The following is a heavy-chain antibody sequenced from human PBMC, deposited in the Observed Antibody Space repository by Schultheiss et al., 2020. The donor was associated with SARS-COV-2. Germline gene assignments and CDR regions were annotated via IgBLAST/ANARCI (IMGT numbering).Heavy chain of an antibody. CDR1: GFTFSSYW. Sequence: GGSLRLSCAASGFTFSSYWMHWVRQAPGKGLVWVSRINSDGSSTSYADSVKGRFTISRDNAKNTLYLQMNSLRAEDTAVYYCARDQAAGTPNDAFDIWGQGTMVTVSS. CDR2: INSDGSST. J-gene: IGHJ3*02. D-gene: IGHD6-19*01. CDR3: ARDQAAGTPNDAFDI. V-gene: IGHV3-74*01.